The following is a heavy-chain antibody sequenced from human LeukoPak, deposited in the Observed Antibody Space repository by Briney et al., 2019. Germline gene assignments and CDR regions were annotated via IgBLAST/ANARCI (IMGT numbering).Heavy chain of an antibody. CDR1: GFTFTSFE. J-gene: IGHJ4*02. D-gene: IGHD3-10*01. CDR2: IISTGNTI. V-gene: IGHV3-48*03. CDR3: ARDSSGNFIPDYFDY. Sequence: GGSLRLSCATSGFTFTSFEMNWVRQAPGNGLEWVSYIISTGNTIYYADSVKGRFTISRDNTKSSLYLRMNSLRAEDTAVYYCARDSSGNFIPDYFDYWGQGTLVTVSS.